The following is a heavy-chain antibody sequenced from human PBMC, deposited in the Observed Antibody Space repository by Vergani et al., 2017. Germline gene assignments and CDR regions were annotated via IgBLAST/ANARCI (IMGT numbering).Heavy chain of an antibody. CDR3: ARGYYYDSSGYYYLDS. CDR1: GGSFSGYY. V-gene: IGHV4-34*01. CDR2: INHSGST. D-gene: IGHD3-22*01. Sequence: QVQLQQWGAGLLKPSETLSLTCAVYGGSFSGYYWSWIRQPPGKGLDWIGEINHSGSTNYNPSLKSRVTISVDTSKNQFSLKLSSVTAADTAVYYCARGYYYDSSGYYYLDSWGQGTLVTVSS. J-gene: IGHJ4*02.